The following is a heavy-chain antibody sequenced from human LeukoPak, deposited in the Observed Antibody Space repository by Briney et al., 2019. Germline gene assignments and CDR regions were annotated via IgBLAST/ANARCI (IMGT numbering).Heavy chain of an antibody. D-gene: IGHD3-10*01. V-gene: IGHV3-48*02. J-gene: IGHJ4*02. CDR2: ISTSSSTT. CDR1: GFTFSSYN. Sequence: GGSLRLSCAASGFTFSSYNVNWVRQAPGKGLEWVSYISTSSSTTYYADSVKGRFTLSRDNAKNSLYLQMNSLRDEDTAVYYCARGSGSYYDYWGQGTLVTVSS. CDR3: ARGSGSYYDY.